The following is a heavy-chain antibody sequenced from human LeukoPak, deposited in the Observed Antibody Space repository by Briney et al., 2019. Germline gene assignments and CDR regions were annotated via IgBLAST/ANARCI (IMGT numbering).Heavy chain of an antibody. J-gene: IGHJ2*01. CDR2: IYYSGST. D-gene: IGHD3-22*01. V-gene: IGHV4-31*03. CDR3: ARDGHYYDSSGLVWYFDL. Sequence: SETLSLTCTVSGGSISSGGYYWSWIRQHPGKGLEWIGYIYYSGSTYYNPSLKSRVTISVDTSKNQFSLKLSSVTAADTAVYYCARDGHYYDSSGLVWYFDLWGRGTLVTVSS. CDR1: GGSISSGGYY.